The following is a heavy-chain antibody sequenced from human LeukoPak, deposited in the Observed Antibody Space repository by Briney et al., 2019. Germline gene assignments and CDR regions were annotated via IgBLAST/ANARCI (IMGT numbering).Heavy chain of an antibody. D-gene: IGHD3-10*01. Sequence: SVKVSCKASGGTFSSYAISWVRRAPGQGLEWMGRIIPIFGTANYAQKFQGRVTITTDESTSTAYMELSSLRSEGTAVYYCARGPGSYRDDYWGQGTLVTVSS. V-gene: IGHV1-69*05. CDR2: IIPIFGTA. CDR1: GGTFSSYA. CDR3: ARGPGSYRDDY. J-gene: IGHJ4*02.